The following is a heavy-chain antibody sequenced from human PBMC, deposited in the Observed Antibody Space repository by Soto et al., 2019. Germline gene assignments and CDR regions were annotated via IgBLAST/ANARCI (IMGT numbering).Heavy chain of an antibody. CDR2: IYSGGST. Sequence: GGSLRLSCAASGITFSSNYMNWVRQAPGKGLEWVSVIYSGGSTNYGDSVKGGFIISRDTSKNTLYLQINSLSAEDTAVYYCARAGYYNYGMDVWGQGTTVTVSS. CDR1: GITFSSNY. CDR3: ARAGYYNYGMDV. V-gene: IGHV3-53*01. J-gene: IGHJ6*02.